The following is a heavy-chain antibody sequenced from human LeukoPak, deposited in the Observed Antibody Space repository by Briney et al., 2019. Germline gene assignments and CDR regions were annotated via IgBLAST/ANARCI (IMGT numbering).Heavy chain of an antibody. V-gene: IGHV1-69*13. J-gene: IGHJ5*02. Sequence: GASVKVSCKASGYTFTGYYMHWVRQAPGQGLEWMGGIIPIFGTANYAQKFQGRVTITADESTSTAYMELSSLRSEDTAVYYCARAEITDSSSFPLRFDPWGQGTLVTVSS. CDR3: ARAEITDSSSFPLRFDP. CDR1: GYTFTGYY. D-gene: IGHD6-13*01. CDR2: IIPIFGTA.